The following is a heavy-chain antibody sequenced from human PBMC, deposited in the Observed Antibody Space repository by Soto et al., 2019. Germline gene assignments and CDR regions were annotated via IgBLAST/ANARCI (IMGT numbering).Heavy chain of an antibody. J-gene: IGHJ4*02. CDR2: IVVGSGNT. D-gene: IGHD5-18*01. V-gene: IGHV1-58*01. Sequence: QMQLVQSGPEVKKPGTSVKVSCKASGFTFTSSAVQWVRQARGQRLEWIGWIVVGSGNTNYAQKFQERVTITRDMSTSTAYMELSSLRSEDTAVYYCAAARRGYSYGGYYFDYWGQGTLVTVSS. CDR1: GFTFTSSA. CDR3: AAARRGYSYGGYYFDY.